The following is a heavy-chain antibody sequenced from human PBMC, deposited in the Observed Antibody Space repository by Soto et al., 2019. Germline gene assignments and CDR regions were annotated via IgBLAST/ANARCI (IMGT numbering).Heavy chain of an antibody. D-gene: IGHD5-12*01. CDR3: ARRIVATETFDY. Sequence: SETLSLTCAVYGGSFRDYYWSWVRQPPGKGLEWIGEIFHSGATNYNPSLESRVTMSLDKTTNQFSLRLSSVTAADTAVYYCARRIVATETFDYWGQGTLVTVSS. CDR1: GGSFRDYY. CDR2: IFHSGAT. V-gene: IGHV4-34*12. J-gene: IGHJ4*02.